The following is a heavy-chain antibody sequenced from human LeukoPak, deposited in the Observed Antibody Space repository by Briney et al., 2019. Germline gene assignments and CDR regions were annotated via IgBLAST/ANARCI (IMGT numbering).Heavy chain of an antibody. D-gene: IGHD3-3*01. V-gene: IGHV4-4*07. CDR2: IYNSGST. Sequence: SSETLSLTCTVSGGSFSSYYWSWIRQPAGKGLEWIGQIYNSGSTNYNPSLKSRVTMSVDTSKNQFSLKLSSVTAADTAVYYCASVNSFWSGYYSGGGDYFDYWGQGSLVTVSS. J-gene: IGHJ4*02. CDR3: ASVNSFWSGYYSGGGDYFDY. CDR1: GGSFSSYY.